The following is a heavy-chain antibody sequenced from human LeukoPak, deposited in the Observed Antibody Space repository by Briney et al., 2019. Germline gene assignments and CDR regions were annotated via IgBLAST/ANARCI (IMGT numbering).Heavy chain of an antibody. CDR1: GYTFTSSY. D-gene: IGHD1-26*01. CDR2: INPSGGST. Sequence: ASVKVSCKASGYTFTSSYIHWARQAPGQGLEWMGIINPSGGSTSYAQKFQGRVTMTRDTSTSTVYMELSSLRSEDTAVYYCAGGPAYSGSYFYWGQGTLVTVSS. J-gene: IGHJ4*02. V-gene: IGHV1-46*01. CDR3: AGGPAYSGSYFY.